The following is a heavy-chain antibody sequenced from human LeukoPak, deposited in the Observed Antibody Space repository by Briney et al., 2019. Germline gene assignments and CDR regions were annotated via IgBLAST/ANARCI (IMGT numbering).Heavy chain of an antibody. V-gene: IGHV3-23*01. J-gene: IGHJ4*02. CDR2: ISVSGGTT. D-gene: IGHD3-10*01. CDR1: GFTFNNFG. Sequence: GGSLRLSYAASGFTFNNFGMTWVRQPPGKGLEWVSTISVSGGTTYYADSVKGRFTISRDNSKNAVYLQMNSPRAEDTATYYCARSGPSVLWSKSFDYWGQGALVTVSS. CDR3: ARSGPSVLWSKSFDY.